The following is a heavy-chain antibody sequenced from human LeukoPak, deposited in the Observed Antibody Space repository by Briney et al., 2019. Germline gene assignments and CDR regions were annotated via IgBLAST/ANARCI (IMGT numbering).Heavy chain of an antibody. CDR3: AKPTKITDYYGRD. CDR2: ISDSGDNT. D-gene: IGHD3-10*01. CDR1: GFIFSSVE. V-gene: IGHV3-23*01. Sequence: GGSLRLSCAASGFIFSSVEMNWVRQAPGKGLEWVSGISDSGDNTYYADSVKGRFTISRDNSKNTLYLQMNSVRGDDTAIYYCAKPTKITDYYGRDWGQGTLVTVSS. J-gene: IGHJ1*01.